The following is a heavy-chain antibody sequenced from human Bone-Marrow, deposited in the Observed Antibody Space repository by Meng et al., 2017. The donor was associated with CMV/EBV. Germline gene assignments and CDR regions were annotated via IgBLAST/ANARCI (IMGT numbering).Heavy chain of an antibody. D-gene: IGHD4-23*01. CDR1: GYSISSGYY. CDR2: IYHSGST. V-gene: IGHV4-38-2*02. Sequence: SETLSLTCTVSGYSISSGYYWGWIRQPPGKGLEWIGSIYHSGSTYYNPSLKSRVTISVDTSKNQFSLKLSSVTAADTAVYYCARENSENWFDPWGQGTLVTVSS. CDR3: ARENSENWFDP. J-gene: IGHJ5*02.